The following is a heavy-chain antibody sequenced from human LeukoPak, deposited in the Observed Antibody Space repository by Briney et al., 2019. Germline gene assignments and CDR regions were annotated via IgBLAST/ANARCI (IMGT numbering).Heavy chain of an antibody. CDR1: GFTFSSYA. Sequence: GGSLRLSCAASGFTFSSYAMSWVRQAPGKGLEWVSAISGGGGSIYYADSVKGRFTISRDNSKNTLYLQMNSLRAEDTAVYYCAKDRCSGGSCYTDFDYWGQGTLVTVSS. J-gene: IGHJ4*02. CDR3: AKDRCSGGSCYTDFDY. CDR2: ISGGGGSI. D-gene: IGHD2-15*01. V-gene: IGHV3-23*01.